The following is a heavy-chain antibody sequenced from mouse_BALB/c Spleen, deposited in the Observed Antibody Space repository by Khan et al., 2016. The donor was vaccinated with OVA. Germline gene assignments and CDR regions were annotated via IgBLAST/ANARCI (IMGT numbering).Heavy chain of an antibody. CDR2: ISSTGST. J-gene: IGHJ4*01. CDR3: ARSLYYSYGYALDC. CDR1: GYSITSDYA. D-gene: IGHD2-14*01. Sequence: EVQLVESGPGLVKPSQSLSLTCTVTGYSITSDYAWNWIRQFPGNKLEWMGYISSTGSTSYNPSLNSRISITRDTSKNQFFLQLKSVTTEDTATYYCARSLYYSYGYALDCWGRGTSVTVSS. V-gene: IGHV3-2*02.